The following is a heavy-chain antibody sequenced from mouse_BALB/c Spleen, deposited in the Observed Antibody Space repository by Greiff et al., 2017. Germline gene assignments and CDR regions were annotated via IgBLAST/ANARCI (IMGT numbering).Heavy chain of an antibody. V-gene: IGHV14-3*02. CDR1: GFNIKDTY. CDR2: IDPANGNT. J-gene: IGHJ2*01. Sequence: EVMLVESGAELVKPGASVKLSCTASGFNIKDTYMHWVKQRPEQGLEWIGRIDPANGNTKYDPKFQGKATITADTSSNTAYLQLSSLTSEDTAVYYCARFDDYWGQGTTLTVSS. CDR3: ARFDDY.